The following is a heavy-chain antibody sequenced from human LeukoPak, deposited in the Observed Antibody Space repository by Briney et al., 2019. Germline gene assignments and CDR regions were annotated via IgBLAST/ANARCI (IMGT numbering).Heavy chain of an antibody. CDR2: IKKDGSEK. CDR1: GFIFSSYG. V-gene: IGHV3-7*01. Sequence: GGSLRLSCAASGFIFSSYGMHWVRQAPGKGLEWVANIKKDGSEKYYVDSVKGRFTISRDNAKTSLYLQMNSLRAEDTAVYFCARHLSGVTGYTYGRGIDFWGQGTLVTVSS. CDR3: ARHLSGVTGYTYGRGIDF. D-gene: IGHD5-18*01. J-gene: IGHJ4*02.